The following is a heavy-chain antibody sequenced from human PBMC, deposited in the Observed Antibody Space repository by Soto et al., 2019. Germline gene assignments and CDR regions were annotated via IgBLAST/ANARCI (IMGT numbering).Heavy chain of an antibody. V-gene: IGHV3-33*01. J-gene: IGHJ3*02. Sequence: GGSLRLSCAASGFTFSSYGMHWVRQAPGRGLEWVAVIWYDGSNKYYADSVKGRFTISRDNSKNTLYLQMNSLRAEDTAVYYCARDKIRTTDAFDIWGQGTMVTVSS. CDR2: IWYDGSNK. CDR3: ARDKIRTTDAFDI. CDR1: GFTFSSYG.